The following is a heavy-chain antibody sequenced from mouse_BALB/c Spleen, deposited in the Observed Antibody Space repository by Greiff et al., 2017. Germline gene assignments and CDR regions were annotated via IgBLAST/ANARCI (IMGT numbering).Heavy chain of an antibody. D-gene: IGHD2-1*01. V-gene: IGHV3-2*02. CDR1: GYSITSDYA. Sequence: EVQLQESGPGLVKPSQSLSLTCTVTGYSITSDYAWNWIRQFPGNKLEWMGYISYSGSTSYNPSLKSRISITRDTSKNQFFLQLNSVTTEDTATYYCARGGNYVFAYWGQGTLVTVSA. CDR2: ISYSGST. J-gene: IGHJ3*01. CDR3: ARGGNYVFAY.